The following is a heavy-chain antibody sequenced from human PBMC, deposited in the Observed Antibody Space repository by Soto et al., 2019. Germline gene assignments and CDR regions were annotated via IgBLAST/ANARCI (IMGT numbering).Heavy chain of an antibody. D-gene: IGHD3-22*01. CDR3: ARAPDSDYYDSSRPGDY. J-gene: IGHJ4*02. CDR2: ISVTGSGT. CDR1: GFTFSSYD. Sequence: GGSLRLSCAASGFTFSSYDMSWVRQAPGKGLEYVSSISVTGSGTYYADSVKGRFTISRDNSKNTLYLQMNSLRAEDTAVYYCARAPDSDYYDSSRPGDYWGQ. V-gene: IGHV3-23*01.